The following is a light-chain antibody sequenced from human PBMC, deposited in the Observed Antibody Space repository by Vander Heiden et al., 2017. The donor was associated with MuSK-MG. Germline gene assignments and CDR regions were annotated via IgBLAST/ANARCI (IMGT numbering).Light chain of an antibody. V-gene: IGKV3-15*01. CDR3: QQYNNWPPIT. CDR2: GAS. J-gene: IGKJ5*01. Sequence: EIVMTQSPATLSVSPGERATLSCRASQSVSSNSAWYQQKPGQAPRLLIYGASTRATGIPARFSGSGYGTEFTLTISSRQSEDFAVYYCQQYNNWPPITFGQGTRLEIK. CDR1: QSVSSN.